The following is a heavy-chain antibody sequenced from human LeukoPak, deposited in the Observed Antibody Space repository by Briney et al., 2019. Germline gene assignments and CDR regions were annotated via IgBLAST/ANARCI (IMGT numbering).Heavy chain of an antibody. Sequence: SETLSLTCTVSGDSISSGDYYWSWIRQPPGKGLEWIGSIYYSGSTYYNPSLKSRVTISVDTSKKQFSLKLSSVTAADTAVYYCAREKIGYYDGSGRGWFDPWGQGTLVTVSS. V-gene: IGHV4-39*07. J-gene: IGHJ5*02. D-gene: IGHD3-22*01. CDR1: GDSISSGDYY. CDR3: AREKIGYYDGSGRGWFDP. CDR2: IYYSGST.